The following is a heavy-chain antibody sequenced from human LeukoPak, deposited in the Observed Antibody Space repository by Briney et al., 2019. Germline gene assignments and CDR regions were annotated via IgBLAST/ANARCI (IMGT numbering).Heavy chain of an antibody. J-gene: IGHJ3*02. D-gene: IGHD3-22*01. CDR2: IIPIFGTA. CDR3: ARGYYDSSGYYGRDAFDI. V-gene: IGHV1-69*13. Sequence: ASVKVSCKDSGGTFSSYAISWVRQAPGQGLEWMGGIIPIFGTANYAQKFQGRVTITADESTSTAYMELSSLRSEDTAVYYCARGYYDSSGYYGRDAFDIWGQGTMVTVSS. CDR1: GGTFSSYA.